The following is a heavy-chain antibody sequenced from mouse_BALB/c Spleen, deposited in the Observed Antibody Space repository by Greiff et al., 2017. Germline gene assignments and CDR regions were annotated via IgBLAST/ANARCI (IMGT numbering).Heavy chain of an antibody. CDR3: AKTYYDYDKWFAY. J-gene: IGHJ3*01. D-gene: IGHD2-4*01. Sequence: VQLQQPGAELVKPGASVKLSCKASGYTFTSYWMHWVKQRPGQGLEWIGEIDPSDSYTNYNQKFKGKATLTVDKSSSTAYMQLSSLTSEDSAVYYCAKTYYDYDKWFAYWGQGTLVTVSA. V-gene: IGHV1-69*02. CDR2: IDPSDSYT. CDR1: GYTFTSYW.